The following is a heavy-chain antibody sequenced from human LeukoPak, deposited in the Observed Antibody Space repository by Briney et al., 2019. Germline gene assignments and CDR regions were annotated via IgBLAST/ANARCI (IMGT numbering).Heavy chain of an antibody. CDR2: INHSGST. CDR3: ARVEDRGVMGY. CDR1: GGSFSGYY. V-gene: IGHV4-34*01. D-gene: IGHD3-10*01. Sequence: SETLSLTCAVYGGSFSGYYWSWIRQPPGKGLEWIGEINHSGSTNYNPSLKSRVTISVDTSKNQFSLKLSSVTAADTAVYYCARVEDRGVMGYWGQGTLVTVSS. J-gene: IGHJ4*02.